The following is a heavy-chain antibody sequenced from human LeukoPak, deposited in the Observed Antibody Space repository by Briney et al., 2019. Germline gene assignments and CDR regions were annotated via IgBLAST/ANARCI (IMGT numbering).Heavy chain of an antibody. V-gene: IGHV1-2*02. CDR2: INPNSGGT. D-gene: IGHD6-13*01. Sequence: ASVKVSCKTSGYTFTGYYMHWVRQAPGQGLEWMGWINPNSGGTNYAQKFQGRVTMTRDTSISTAYMELSRLRSDDTAVYYCARTHYSSSWHDAFDIWGQGTMVTVSS. CDR3: ARTHYSSSWHDAFDI. CDR1: GYTFTGYY. J-gene: IGHJ3*02.